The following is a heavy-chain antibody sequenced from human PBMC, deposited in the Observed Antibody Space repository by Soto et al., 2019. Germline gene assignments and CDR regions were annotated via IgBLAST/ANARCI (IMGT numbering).Heavy chain of an antibody. Sequence: SGPTLVNPTQTLTLTCTFSGFSLSTSGMCVSWIRQPPGKALEWLARIDWDDDKYYSTSLKTRLTISRDTSKNQVVLTMTNMDPADTATYYCARIRLPFSSRGGFDSWGQGTLVTVS. J-gene: IGHJ4*02. CDR2: IDWDDDK. D-gene: IGHD2-2*01. CDR3: ARIRLPFSSRGGFDS. CDR1: GFSLSTSGMC. V-gene: IGHV2-70*11.